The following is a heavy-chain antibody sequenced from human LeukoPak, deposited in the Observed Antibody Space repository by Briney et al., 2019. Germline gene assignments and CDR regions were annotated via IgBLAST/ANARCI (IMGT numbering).Heavy chain of an antibody. D-gene: IGHD3-10*01. CDR2: IYHSGST. CDR1: GYSISSGYY. Sequence: SETLSLTCTVSGYSISSGYYWGWIRQPPGKGLEWIGSIYHSGSTYYNPSLKSRVTISVDTSKNQFSLKLSSVTAADTAVYYCARRRDYYGSGSYLAYYFDCWGQGTLVTVSS. CDR3: ARRRDYYGSGSYLAYYFDC. V-gene: IGHV4-38-2*02. J-gene: IGHJ4*02.